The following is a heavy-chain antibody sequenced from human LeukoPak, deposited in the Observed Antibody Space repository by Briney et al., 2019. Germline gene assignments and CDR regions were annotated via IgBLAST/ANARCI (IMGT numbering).Heavy chain of an antibody. J-gene: IGHJ4*02. CDR1: GGSIRSYY. CDR3: ARTAIVGTTWYFDY. CDR2: IYYSGST. D-gene: IGHD1-26*01. V-gene: IGHV4-59*01. Sequence: SETLSLTCTVSGGSIRSYYWSWIRQPPGKGLEWIGYIYYSGSTNYNPSLKSRVTMSVDTSKNQFSLKLSSVTAADTAVYYCARTAIVGTTWYFDYWGQGTLVTVSS.